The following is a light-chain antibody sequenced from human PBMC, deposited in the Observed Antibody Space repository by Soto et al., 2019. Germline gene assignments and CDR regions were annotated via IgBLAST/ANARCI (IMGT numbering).Light chain of an antibody. CDR3: SSYTSSITLVL. CDR2: EVS. V-gene: IGLV2-14*01. CDR1: SSDVGGYNY. Sequence: QSVLTQPASVSGSPGQSITISYTGTSSDVGGYNYVSWYQQHPGKAPKLMIYEVSNRPSGVSNRFSGSKSGNTASLTISGLQAEDEADYYCSSYTSSITLVLFGGGTQLTVL. J-gene: IGLJ2*01.